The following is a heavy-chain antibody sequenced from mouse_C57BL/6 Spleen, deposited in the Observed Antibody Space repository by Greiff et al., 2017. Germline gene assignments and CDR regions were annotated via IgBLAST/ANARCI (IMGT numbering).Heavy chain of an antibody. CDR1: GYTFTSYW. CDR3: ARRHYSNSWFAY. D-gene: IGHD2-5*01. J-gene: IGHJ3*01. CDR2: IDPSDSYT. Sequence: QVHVKQPGAELVKPGASVKLSCKASGYTFTSYWMQWVKQRPGQGLEWIGEIDPSDSYTNYNQKFKGKATLTVDTSSSTAYMQLSSLTSEDSAVYYCARRHYSNSWFAYWGQGTLVTVSA. V-gene: IGHV1-50*01.